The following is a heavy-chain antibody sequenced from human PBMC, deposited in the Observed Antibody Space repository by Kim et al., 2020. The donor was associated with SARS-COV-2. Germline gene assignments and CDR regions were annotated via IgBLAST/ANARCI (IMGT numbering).Heavy chain of an antibody. Sequence: ASVKVSCKASGYTFTSYAMHWVRQAPGQRLEWMGWINAGNGNTKYSQKFQGRVTITRDTSASTAYMELSSLRSEDTAVYYCARVTGDLYYFDYWGQGTLVTVSS. V-gene: IGHV1-3*01. CDR2: INAGNGNT. J-gene: IGHJ4*02. D-gene: IGHD7-27*01. CDR3: ARVTGDLYYFDY. CDR1: GYTFTSYA.